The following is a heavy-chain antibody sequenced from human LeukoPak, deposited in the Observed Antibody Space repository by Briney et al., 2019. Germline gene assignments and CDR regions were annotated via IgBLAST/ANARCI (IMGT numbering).Heavy chain of an antibody. D-gene: IGHD1-26*01. V-gene: IGHV3-23*01. Sequence: GGSLRLSCAASGFTFSGYAMPWVRQAPGKGLEWVSAISGSGGSTYYADSVKGRFTISRDNSKDTLYLQMNSLRVEDTAVYYCARERMGAFDSWGQGTLVTVSS. CDR2: ISGSGGST. CDR1: GFTFSGYA. J-gene: IGHJ4*02. CDR3: ARERMGAFDS.